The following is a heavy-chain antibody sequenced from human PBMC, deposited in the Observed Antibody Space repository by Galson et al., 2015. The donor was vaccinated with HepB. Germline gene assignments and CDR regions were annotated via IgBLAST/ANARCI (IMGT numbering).Heavy chain of an antibody. CDR2: IIPTFGPA. CDR1: GGTFHSFA. V-gene: IGHV1-69*13. D-gene: IGHD4-17*01. CDR3: ARDRNQVYRDYDEYYFMDV. Sequence: SVKVSCKASGGTFHSFAISWVRQAPGQGLEWMGGIIPTFGPANYAQKFQGRVTITADESTSHMELSSLRSEDTAVYYCARDRNQVYRDYDEYYFMDVWGTGTTVTVSS. J-gene: IGHJ6*03.